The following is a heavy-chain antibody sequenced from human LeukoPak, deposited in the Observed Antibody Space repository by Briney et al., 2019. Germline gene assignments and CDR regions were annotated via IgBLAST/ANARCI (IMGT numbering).Heavy chain of an antibody. CDR2: IIPIFGTA. CDR3: ARGAGCSGGSCYLFDY. J-gene: IGHJ4*02. Sequence: ASVKVSCKASGGTFSSYAISWVRQAPGQGLEWMGGIIPIFGTANYAQKFQGRVTTTADESTSTAYMELSSLRSEGTAVYYCARGAGCSGGSCYLFDYWGQGTLVTVSS. CDR1: GGTFSSYA. D-gene: IGHD2-15*01. V-gene: IGHV1-69*13.